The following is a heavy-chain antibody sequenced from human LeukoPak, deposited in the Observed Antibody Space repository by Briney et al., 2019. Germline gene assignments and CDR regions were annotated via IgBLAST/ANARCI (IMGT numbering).Heavy chain of an antibody. D-gene: IGHD3-9*01. V-gene: IGHV3-30*18. CDR2: ISYDGSNK. J-gene: IGHJ4*02. CDR3: AKGHYDISTGPNY. Sequence: PGGSLRLSCAASGFTFSSYGMHWVRQAPGKGLQWVAVISYDGSNKFYADSVKGRFTISRDNSKNTLYLQMNSLRAEDTAVYYCAKGHYDISTGPNYWGQGTLVTVSS. CDR1: GFTFSSYG.